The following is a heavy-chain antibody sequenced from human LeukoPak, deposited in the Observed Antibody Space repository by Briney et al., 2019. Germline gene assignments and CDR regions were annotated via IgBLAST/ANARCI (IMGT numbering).Heavy chain of an antibody. CDR1: GYTFTSYD. CDR2: MNPNSGGT. D-gene: IGHD6-19*01. CDR3: ARDSGYSSGWETFDY. V-gene: IGHV1-2*02. Sequence: ASVKVSCKASGYTFTSYDINWVRQATGQGLEWMGWMNPNSGGTNYAQKFQGRVTMTRDTSISTAYMELSRLRPDDTAVYYCARDSGYSSGWETFDYWGQGTLVTVSS. J-gene: IGHJ4*02.